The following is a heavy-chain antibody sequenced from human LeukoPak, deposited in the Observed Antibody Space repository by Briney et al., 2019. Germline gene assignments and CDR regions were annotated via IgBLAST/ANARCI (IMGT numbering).Heavy chain of an antibody. CDR2: IYSGGST. V-gene: IGHV3-53*01. CDR3: ARPYYYDSSGPIDY. J-gene: IGHJ4*02. Sequence: PGGSLRLSCAASEFPVSSNYMTWVRQAPGKGLEWVSVIYSGGSTYYADSVKGRFTISRDDSKNTLYLQMNSLRGEDTAVYYCARPYYYDSSGPIDYWGQGTLVTVSS. D-gene: IGHD3-22*01. CDR1: EFPVSSNY.